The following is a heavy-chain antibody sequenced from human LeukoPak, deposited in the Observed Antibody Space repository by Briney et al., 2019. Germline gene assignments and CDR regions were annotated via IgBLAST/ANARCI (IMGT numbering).Heavy chain of an antibody. D-gene: IGHD3-10*01. Sequence: GGSLRLSRAASGFTFSSYSMNWVRQGPGKGLEWVSSISSSSSYIYYADSVKGRFTISRDNAKNSLYLQMNSLRAEDTAVYYCARDVMVRGSWFDPWGQGTLVTVSS. CDR2: ISSSSSYI. V-gene: IGHV3-21*01. CDR1: GFTFSSYS. CDR3: ARDVMVRGSWFDP. J-gene: IGHJ5*02.